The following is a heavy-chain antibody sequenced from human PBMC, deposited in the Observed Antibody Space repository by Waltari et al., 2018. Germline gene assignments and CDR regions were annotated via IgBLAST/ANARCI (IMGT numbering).Heavy chain of an antibody. CDR1: GFTFSSYA. CDR2: ISYDGSNK. Sequence: QVQLVESGGGVVQPGRSLRLSCAASGFTFSSYALPCVRQAPGKGLEWVAVISYDGSNKYYADSVKGRFTISRDNSKNTLYLQMNSLRAEDTAVYYCARSSGWGVDYWGQGTLVTVSS. CDR3: ARSSGWGVDY. D-gene: IGHD6-19*01. J-gene: IGHJ4*02. V-gene: IGHV3-30-3*01.